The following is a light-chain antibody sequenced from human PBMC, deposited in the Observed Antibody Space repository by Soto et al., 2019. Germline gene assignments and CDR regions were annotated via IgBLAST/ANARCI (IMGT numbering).Light chain of an antibody. CDR1: QGISSW. CDR3: QQTNSFPLT. V-gene: IGKV1-12*01. CDR2: AAS. Sequence: DIQMTQSPSSVPASVGDRVSITCRASQGISSWVAWYQQKPGKAPKLLIYAASSLQTGVPSRFSGSGSGTDFTLTIRRLQPEDFSTYFRQQTNSFPLTFGGGTKVELK. J-gene: IGKJ4*01.